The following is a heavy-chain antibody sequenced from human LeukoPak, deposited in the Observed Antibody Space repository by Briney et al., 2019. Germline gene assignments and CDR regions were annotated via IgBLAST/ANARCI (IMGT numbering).Heavy chain of an antibody. V-gene: IGHV3-53*01. CDR1: EFAVSSNY. D-gene: IGHD3-10*01. CDR3: ARYRMDAGGYTSGWFDP. CDR2: IYSGGKT. Sequence: PGGSMRLSCAASEFAVSSNYMTWVRQAPGNGLEWVSVIYSGGKTYYADSVEGRFTIPRDNSKNAVYLQMNSLRAEDTAVYYCARYRMDAGGYTSGWFDPWGQGTLVTVSS. J-gene: IGHJ5*02.